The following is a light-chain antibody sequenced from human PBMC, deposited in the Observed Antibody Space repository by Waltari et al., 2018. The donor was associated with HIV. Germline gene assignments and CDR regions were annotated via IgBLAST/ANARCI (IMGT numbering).Light chain of an antibody. J-gene: IGLJ2*01. CDR1: DSNLGTNT. CDR3: SSWDDSLFGVA. V-gene: IGLV1-44*01. Sequence: QSVLTQPPSASGTPGQTVTISCSGRDSNLGTNTVNCYQQLPRTAPKLLIYTNAQPPSGVPDRFSGSKAGTAASLAISVLQSEDEAIYYCSSWDDSLFGVAFGGGTTVTVL. CDR2: TNA.